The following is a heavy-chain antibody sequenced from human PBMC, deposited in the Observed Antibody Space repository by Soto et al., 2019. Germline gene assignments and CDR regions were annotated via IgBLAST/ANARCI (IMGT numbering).Heavy chain of an antibody. CDR2: INAGNGNT. J-gene: IGHJ5*02. V-gene: IGHV1-3*01. CDR3: ARDEPTMVRGVRSRNNWFDP. CDR1: GYTFTSYA. D-gene: IGHD3-10*01. Sequence: ASVKVSCKASGYTFTSYAMHWVRQDPGQRLEWMGWINAGNGNTKYSQKFQGRVTITRDTSASTAYMELSSLRSEDTAVYYCARDEPTMVRGVRSRNNWFDPWGQGTLVTVSS.